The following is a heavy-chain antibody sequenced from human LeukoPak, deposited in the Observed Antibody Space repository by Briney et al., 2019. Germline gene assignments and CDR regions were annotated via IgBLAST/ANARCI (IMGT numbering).Heavy chain of an antibody. CDR2: IIPIFGIA. Sequence: SVKVSCNASGGTFSSYAISWLRQAPGQELECMGRIIPIFGIANYAQKFQGRVTITADKSTSTAYMELSSLRSEDTAVYYCALAVVTATTLRYFDLWGRGTLVTVSS. CDR3: ALAVVTATTLRYFDL. D-gene: IGHD2-21*02. CDR1: GGTFSSYA. J-gene: IGHJ2*01. V-gene: IGHV1-69*04.